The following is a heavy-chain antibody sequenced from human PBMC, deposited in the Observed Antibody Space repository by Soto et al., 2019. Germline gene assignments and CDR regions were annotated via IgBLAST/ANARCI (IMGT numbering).Heavy chain of an antibody. V-gene: IGHV1-2*02. Sequence: GASVKVSCKASGYAFTGYYIHWVRQAPGQGLEWMGWINPKTGGTNYAQKFQGRVTMTRDTSISTPYLELSGMRSDDTALFFFAREPTNPRSFIDPRGQGTLVTVSS. CDR3: AREPTNPRSFIDP. J-gene: IGHJ5*02. D-gene: IGHD6-6*01. CDR2: INPKTGGT. CDR1: GYAFTGYY.